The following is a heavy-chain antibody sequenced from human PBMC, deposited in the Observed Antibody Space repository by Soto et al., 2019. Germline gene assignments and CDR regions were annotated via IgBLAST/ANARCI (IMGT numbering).Heavy chain of an antibody. D-gene: IGHD2-15*01. Sequence: GGSLRLSCAASGFTFSSYAMSWVRQAPGKGLEWVSAISGSGGSTYYADSVKGRFTISRDNSKNTLYLQMNSLRAEDTAVYYCAKVLCSGGSCTKYYYYYMDVWGKGTTVTVSS. CDR2: ISGSGGST. J-gene: IGHJ6*03. V-gene: IGHV3-23*01. CDR1: GFTFSSYA. CDR3: AKVLCSGGSCTKYYYYYMDV.